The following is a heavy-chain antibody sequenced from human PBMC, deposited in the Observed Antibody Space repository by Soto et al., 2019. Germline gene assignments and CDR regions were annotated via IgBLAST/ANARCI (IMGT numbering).Heavy chain of an antibody. J-gene: IGHJ4*02. V-gene: IGHV3-7*04. CDR2: IRQDGSEK. Sequence: EVQLVESGGGLVQPGGSLRLSCAASGFTFNSYWMGWVRQFPGKGLEWVANIRQDGSEKNYVDSVKGRFTISRDNAKKSLYLQMNSLRAEDTAVYYFARENYFDYWGQGTLVTVSS. CDR3: ARENYFDY. CDR1: GFTFNSYW.